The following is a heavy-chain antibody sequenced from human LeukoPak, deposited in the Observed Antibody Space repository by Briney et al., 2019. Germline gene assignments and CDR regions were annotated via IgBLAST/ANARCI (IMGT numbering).Heavy chain of an antibody. J-gene: IGHJ4*02. V-gene: IGHV3-30*02. CDR1: GFTFSSYG. D-gene: IGHD5-18*01. Sequence: PGGSLRLSCAASGFTFSSYGMHWVRQAPGKGLEWVAFIRYDGSNKYYADSVKGRFTISRDNSKNTLYLQMNSLRAEDTAVYYCAKADTAMVSVDYWGQGTLVTVSS. CDR2: IRYDGSNK. CDR3: AKADTAMVSVDY.